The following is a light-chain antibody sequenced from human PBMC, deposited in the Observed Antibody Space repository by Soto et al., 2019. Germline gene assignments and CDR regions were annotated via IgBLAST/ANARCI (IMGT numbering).Light chain of an antibody. Sequence: EIVLTQSPASLSLSPGERATLSCRASPSVTNFLAWYQQKPGQAPRLLSYVASSRATGIPDRVSGSGSGTDFTLTIIRLEPEDIAVYYCQQYGSLPRTFGGGTKVDIK. V-gene: IGKV3-20*01. CDR2: VAS. CDR1: PSVTNF. CDR3: QQYGSLPRT. J-gene: IGKJ4*02.